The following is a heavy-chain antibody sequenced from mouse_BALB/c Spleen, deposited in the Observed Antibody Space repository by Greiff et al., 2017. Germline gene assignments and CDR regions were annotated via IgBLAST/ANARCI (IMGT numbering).Heavy chain of an antibody. D-gene: IGHD2-3*01. CDR3: ARDGRWLLGQGYYAMDY. J-gene: IGHJ4*01. V-gene: IGHV2-9*02. CDR1: GFSLTSYG. Sequence: VQRVASGPGLVAPSQSLSITCTVSGFSLTSYGVHWVRQPPGKGLEWLGVIWAGGSTNYTSALMSRLSISKDNSKSQVFLKMNSLQTDDTAMYYCARDGRWLLGQGYYAMDYWGQGTSVTVSS. CDR2: IWAGGST.